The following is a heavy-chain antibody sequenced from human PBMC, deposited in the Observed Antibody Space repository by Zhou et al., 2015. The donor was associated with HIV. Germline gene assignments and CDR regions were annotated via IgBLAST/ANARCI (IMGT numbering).Heavy chain of an antibody. CDR2: ISAYNGNT. J-gene: IGHJ6*02. CDR1: GYTFITYG. V-gene: IGHV1-18*01. CDR3: ARASVGVTGTTSYYSMDV. Sequence: QVQLVQSGAEVKKPGASVKVSCKTSGYTFITYGITWVRQAPGQGLEWMGWISAYNGNTNYAQKLQGRVTMTTDTSTSTAYMELRSLRSDDTAVYYCARASVGVTGTTSYYSMDVWGQGTPVTVSS. D-gene: IGHD1-7*01.